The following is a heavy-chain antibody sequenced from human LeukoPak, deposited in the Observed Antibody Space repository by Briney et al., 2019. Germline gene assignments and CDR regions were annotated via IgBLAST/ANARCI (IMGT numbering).Heavy chain of an antibody. V-gene: IGHV1-69*13. J-gene: IGHJ4*02. CDR1: GGTFSSYA. D-gene: IGHD3-3*01. CDR2: IIPIFGTA. Sequence: PQASVKVSCKASGGTFSSYAISWVRQAPGQGLEWMGGIIPIFGTANYAQKFQGRVTITADESTSTAYMELSSLRSEDTAVYYCATGLRFLEWFGYWGQGTLVTVSS. CDR3: ATGLRFLEWFGY.